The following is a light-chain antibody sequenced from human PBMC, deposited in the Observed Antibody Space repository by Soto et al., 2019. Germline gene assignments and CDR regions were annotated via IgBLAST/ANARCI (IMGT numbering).Light chain of an antibody. CDR2: DAT. CDR1: QSVTWY. J-gene: IGKJ4*01. CDR3: QQRTNWLT. Sequence: EIVLTQSPATLSLSPGERDTLSCRASQSVTWYLAWYQQKPGQAPRLLIYDATNRATGIPARFSGSGSGTDFTLTISSLELEDFAVYYCQQRTNWLTFGGGTRVEI. V-gene: IGKV3-11*01.